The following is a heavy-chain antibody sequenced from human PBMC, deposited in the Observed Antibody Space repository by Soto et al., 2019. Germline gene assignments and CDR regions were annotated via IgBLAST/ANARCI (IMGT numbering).Heavy chain of an antibody. Sequence: EVQLVETGGGLIQPGGSLRLSCAASGFSVSSSDMSWVRQVPGEGLEWVSVIYSGGSTHDADYVKGRFSVSRDTSKNTVDLQMNSLRVDDTAVYYCGPSSRKDYHFAMDVWGQGTAVTVSS. V-gene: IGHV3-53*02. D-gene: IGHD6-6*01. CDR2: IYSGGST. CDR3: GPSSRKDYHFAMDV. J-gene: IGHJ6*02. CDR1: GFSVSSSD.